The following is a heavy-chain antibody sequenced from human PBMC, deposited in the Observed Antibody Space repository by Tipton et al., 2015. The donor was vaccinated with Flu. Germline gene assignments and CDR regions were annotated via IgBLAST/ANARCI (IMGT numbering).Heavy chain of an antibody. CDR1: GFTFSSYE. CDR2: ISSSGSTI. J-gene: IGHJ3*02. V-gene: IGHV3-48*03. CDR3: ARALIAVAVAFDI. D-gene: IGHD6-19*01. Sequence: SLRLSCAASGFTFSSYEMNWVRQAPGKGLEWVSYISSSGSTIYYADSVKGRFTISRDNAKNSLYLQMNSLRAEDTAVYYCARALIAVAVAFDIWGQGTMVPVSS.